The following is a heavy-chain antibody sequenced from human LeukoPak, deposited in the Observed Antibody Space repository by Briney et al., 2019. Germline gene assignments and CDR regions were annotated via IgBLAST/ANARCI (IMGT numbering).Heavy chain of an antibody. Sequence: ASVKVSCKASGYTFTSYGISWVRQAPGQGLEWMGWISAYNGNTNYAQKLQGRVTMTTDTSTSTAYMELRSLRSDDTAVYYCARASHIAVAGPFDSWGQGTLVTVSS. V-gene: IGHV1-18*04. CDR2: ISAYNGNT. CDR3: ARASHIAVAGPFDS. CDR1: GYTFTSYG. J-gene: IGHJ4*02. D-gene: IGHD6-19*01.